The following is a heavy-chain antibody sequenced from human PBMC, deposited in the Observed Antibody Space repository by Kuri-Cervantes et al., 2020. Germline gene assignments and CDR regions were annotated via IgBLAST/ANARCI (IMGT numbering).Heavy chain of an antibody. D-gene: IGHD3-3*01. CDR1: GFTFSSYD. CDR3: ARGPSYYDFWSGYVTYYYYYMDV. V-gene: IGHV3-23*01. Sequence: GGSLRLSCAASGFTFSSYDMHWVRQATGKGLEWVSAISGSGGSTYYADSVKGRFTISRDNSKNTLYLQMNSLRAEDTAVYYCARGPSYYDFWSGYVTYYYYYMDVWGKGTTVTVSS. J-gene: IGHJ6*03. CDR2: ISGSGGST.